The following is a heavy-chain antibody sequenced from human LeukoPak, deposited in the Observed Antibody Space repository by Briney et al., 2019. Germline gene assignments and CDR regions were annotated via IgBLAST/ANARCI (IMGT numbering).Heavy chain of an antibody. Sequence: GGSLRLSCAASGFTFSSYSMNWVRQAPGKGLEWVSSISSSSSYIYYADLVKGRFTISRDNAKNSLCLQMNSLRAEDTAVYYCARDIAPAGLFFDYWGQGTLVTVSS. D-gene: IGHD6-13*01. CDR3: ARDIAPAGLFFDY. V-gene: IGHV3-21*01. CDR1: GFTFSSYS. J-gene: IGHJ4*02. CDR2: ISSSSSYI.